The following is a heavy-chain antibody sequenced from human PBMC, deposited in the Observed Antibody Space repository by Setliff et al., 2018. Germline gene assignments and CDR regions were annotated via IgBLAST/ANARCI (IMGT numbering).Heavy chain of an antibody. D-gene: IGHD1-26*01. CDR1: GFTFSSYG. V-gene: IGHV4-39*01. J-gene: IGHJ2*01. CDR2: IYYSGST. CDR3: ARQAAEVGFDL. Sequence: GSLRLSCAASGFTFSSYGMHWIRQPPGKGLEWIGSIYYSGSTYYNPSLKSRVTISVDTSKNQFSLKLSSVTAADTAVYYCARQAAEVGFDLWGRGTLVTVSS.